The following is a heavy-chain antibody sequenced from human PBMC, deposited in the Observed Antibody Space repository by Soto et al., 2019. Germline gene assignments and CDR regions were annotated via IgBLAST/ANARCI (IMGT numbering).Heavy chain of an antibody. D-gene: IGHD3-10*01. J-gene: IGHJ4*02. CDR3: ARGLPFYYGSGPYDY. CDR1: GGSISSSNW. V-gene: IGHV4-4*02. Sequence: KSSETLSLTCAVSGGSISSSNWWSWVRQPPGKGLEWIGEIYHSGSTNYNPSLKSRVTISVDKSKNQFPLKLSSVTAADTAVYYCARGLPFYYGSGPYDYWGQGTLVTVSS. CDR2: IYHSGST.